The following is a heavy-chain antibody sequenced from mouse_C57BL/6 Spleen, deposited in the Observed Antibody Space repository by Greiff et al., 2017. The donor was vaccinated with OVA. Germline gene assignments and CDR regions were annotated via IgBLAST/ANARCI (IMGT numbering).Heavy chain of an antibody. V-gene: IGHV1-55*01. J-gene: IGHJ3*01. D-gene: IGHD1-1*01. CDR1: GYSFTSYW. Sequence: QVQLQQPGAELVKPGASVTMSCKASGYSFTSYWLTWVKQRPGQGLEWIGDIYPGRGSTNYHEKFKSKATLTVDTSSRTAYMQHSSLTTEDSAVNDCARTRSSGGIADRGQGTLVTVAA. CDR2: IYPGRGST. CDR3: ARTRSSGGIAD.